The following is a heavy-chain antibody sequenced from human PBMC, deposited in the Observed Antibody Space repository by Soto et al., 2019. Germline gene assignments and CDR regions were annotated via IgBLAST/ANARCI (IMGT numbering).Heavy chain of an antibody. CDR2: IYYSGST. CDR3: ARGRVGGGWLVVESD. V-gene: IGHV4-61*08. Sequence: QVQLQESGPGLVKPSETLSLTCSVSGGSVSSGDYYWSWIRQPPGKGLEWIGYIYYSGSTKYSPSLKSRVTISVEKSKNQFSLKLSSVTAADTAVYYCARGRVGGGWLVVESDWGQGTLVTVSS. CDR1: GGSVSSGDYY. D-gene: IGHD6-19*01. J-gene: IGHJ4*02.